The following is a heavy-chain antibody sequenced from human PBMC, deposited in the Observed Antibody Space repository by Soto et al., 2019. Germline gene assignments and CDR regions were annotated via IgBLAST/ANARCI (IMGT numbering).Heavy chain of an antibody. CDR1: GFTFRDTW. Sequence: VLLVESGGGLVQPGGSLRLSCAASGFTFRDTWMAWVRQGPGKGLEWVGRISPKTGGATTDYAATVKDRFTISRDDPENTVYLQMHSLIIEDTAIYYCTTGAYYFGSGSQLGWGQGTRVTVSS. CDR2: ISPKTGGATT. J-gene: IGHJ4*02. CDR3: TTGAYYFGSGSQLG. V-gene: IGHV3-15*01. D-gene: IGHD3-10*01.